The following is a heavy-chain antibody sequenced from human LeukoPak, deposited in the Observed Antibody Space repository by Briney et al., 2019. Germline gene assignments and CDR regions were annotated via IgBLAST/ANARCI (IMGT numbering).Heavy chain of an antibody. CDR3: ASGDIVATIDKD. CDR2: IIPILSIA. J-gene: IGHJ4*02. CDR1: GGTFSSYA. Sequence: GSSVKVSCKASGGTFSSYAISWVRQAPGQGLEWMGRIIPILSIANYAQKFQGRVTITADKSTSTAYMELSSLRSEDTAVYYCASGDIVATIDKDWGQGTLVTVSS. V-gene: IGHV1-69*04. D-gene: IGHD5-12*01.